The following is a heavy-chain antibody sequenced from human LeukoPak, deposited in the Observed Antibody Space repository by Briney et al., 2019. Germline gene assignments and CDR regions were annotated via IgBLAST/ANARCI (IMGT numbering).Heavy chain of an antibody. Sequence: GGSLRLSCAASGFTFSSYGMNWVRQAPGKGLEWVSSISSSSSYIYYADSVKGRFTISRDNAKNSLYLQMNSLRAEDTAVYYCARTLLWFGELSPYPPDYWGQGTLVTVSS. CDR2: ISSSSSYI. CDR1: GFTFSSYG. CDR3: ARTLLWFGELSPYPPDY. D-gene: IGHD3-10*01. J-gene: IGHJ4*02. V-gene: IGHV3-21*01.